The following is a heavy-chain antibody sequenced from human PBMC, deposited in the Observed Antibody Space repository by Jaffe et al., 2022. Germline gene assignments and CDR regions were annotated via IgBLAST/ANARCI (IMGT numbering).Heavy chain of an antibody. J-gene: IGHJ4*02. Sequence: QVQLQESGPGLVKPSETLSLTCTVSGGSISSYYWSWIRQPPGKGLEWIGYIYYSGSTNYNPSLKSRVTISVDTSKNQFSLKLSSVTAADTAVYYCARGDIVVVPAATGPAVVAATGYYFDYWGQGTLVTVSS. CDR2: IYYSGST. D-gene: IGHD2-2*01. CDR3: ARGDIVVVPAATGPAVVAATGYYFDY. CDR1: GGSISSYY. V-gene: IGHV4-59*01.